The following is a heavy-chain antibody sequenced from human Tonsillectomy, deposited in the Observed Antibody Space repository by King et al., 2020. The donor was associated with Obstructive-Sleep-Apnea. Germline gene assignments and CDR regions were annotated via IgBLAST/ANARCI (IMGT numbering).Heavy chain of an antibody. CDR1: GGSFSGYY. V-gene: IGHV4-34*01. CDR3: ARGTGDWYFDL. J-gene: IGHJ2*01. CDR2: INHSGST. D-gene: IGHD7-27*01. Sequence: VQLQQWGAGLLKPSETLSLTCAVSGGSFSGYYWSWIRQPPGKGLQWIGEINHSGSTIYNPSLESRVTMSVDTSKSQFSLRLTSVTAADTAVYYCARGTGDWYFDLWGRGTLVTVSS.